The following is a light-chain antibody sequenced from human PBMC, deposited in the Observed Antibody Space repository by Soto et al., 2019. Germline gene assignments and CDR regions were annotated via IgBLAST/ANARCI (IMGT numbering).Light chain of an antibody. V-gene: IGLV2-14*01. Sequence: QSVLTQPASVSGSPGQSVTISCTGPRSDIGDSNFISWYQHSPGKAPRLLIYEVNNRPSGVSKRFSGSKAGNTASLTISGLLDDDEADYFCASFRSGTLLVFGSGIKVTVL. CDR3: ASFRSGTLLV. CDR2: EVN. CDR1: RSDIGDSNF. J-gene: IGLJ1*01.